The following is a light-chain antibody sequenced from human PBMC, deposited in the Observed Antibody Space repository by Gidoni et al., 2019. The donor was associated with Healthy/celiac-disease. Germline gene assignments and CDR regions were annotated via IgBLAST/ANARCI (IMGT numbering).Light chain of an antibody. CDR3: AAWDDSLSGWV. CDR1: SSNIGSNY. V-gene: IGLV1-47*01. CDR2: RNN. J-gene: IGLJ3*02. Sequence: QSVLPQPPSASGTPGQRVTISCSGSSSNIGSNYVYWYQQLPGTAPKLLTYRNNQRPSGVPDRFSGSKSGTSASLAISGLRSEDEADYYCAAWDDSLSGWVFGGGTKLTVL.